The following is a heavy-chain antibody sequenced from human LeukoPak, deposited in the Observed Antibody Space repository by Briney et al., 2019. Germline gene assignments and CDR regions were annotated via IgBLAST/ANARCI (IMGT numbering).Heavy chain of an antibody. V-gene: IGHV1-2*02. Sequence: GASVKVSCKSSRYTFTGYYMHWVRQAPGQGGGWVGWINPNSGGTNYAQKFQGRVTMTRDTSISTAYMELSRMRSDDTAVYYCARDRLMDEWFHYPYYFDYWGQGTLVTVSS. D-gene: IGHD3-3*01. CDR2: INPNSGGT. J-gene: IGHJ4*02. CDR1: RYTFTGYY. CDR3: ARDRLMDEWFHYPYYFDY.